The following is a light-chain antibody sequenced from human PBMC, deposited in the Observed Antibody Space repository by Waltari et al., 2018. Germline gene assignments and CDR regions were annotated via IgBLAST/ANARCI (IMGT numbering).Light chain of an antibody. J-gene: IGKJ1*01. V-gene: IGKV3-20*01. Sequence: EIVLTQSPGTLSLSPGERATLSCRASQSVSSSYLAWYQHKPGQAPRLLIYRASTRATGIPDRFSGSGSGTDFTLTIRRLEPEDFAVYYCQQHDTSRTFGQGTKVEIK. CDR1: QSVSSSY. CDR3: QQHDTSRT. CDR2: RAS.